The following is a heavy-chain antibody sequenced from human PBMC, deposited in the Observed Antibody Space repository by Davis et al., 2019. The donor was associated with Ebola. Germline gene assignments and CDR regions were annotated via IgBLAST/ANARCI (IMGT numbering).Heavy chain of an antibody. CDR1: GFTFSSYS. CDR2: ISGSGGST. CDR3: ARDRVMTTVVTPSHFDY. Sequence: GGSLRLSCAASGFTFSSYSMSWVRQAPGKGLEWVSAISGSGGSTYYADSVKGRFTISRDNAKNSLYLQMNSLRDEDTAVYYCARDRVMTTVVTPSHFDYWGQGTLVTVSS. J-gene: IGHJ4*02. V-gene: IGHV3-48*02. D-gene: IGHD4-23*01.